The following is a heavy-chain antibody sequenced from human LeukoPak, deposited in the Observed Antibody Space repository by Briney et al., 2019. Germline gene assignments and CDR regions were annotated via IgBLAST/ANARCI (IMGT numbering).Heavy chain of an antibody. CDR3: ARDRRYSGYDWGSHFDY. D-gene: IGHD5-12*01. J-gene: IGHJ4*02. V-gene: IGHV4-30-4*01. CDR2: IYYSGST. CDR1: GGSISSGDYY. Sequence: PSETLSLTCTVSGGSISSGDYYWSWIRQPPGQGLEWIGYIYYSGSTYYNPSLKSRVTISVDTSKNQFSLKLSSVTAADTAVYYCARDRRYSGYDWGSHFDYWGQGTLVTVSS.